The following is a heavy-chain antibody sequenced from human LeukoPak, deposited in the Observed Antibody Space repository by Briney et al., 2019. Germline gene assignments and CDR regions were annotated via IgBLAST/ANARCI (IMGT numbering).Heavy chain of an antibody. CDR3: INYDSSGYYFPTIDY. D-gene: IGHD3-22*01. V-gene: IGHV4-39*01. J-gene: IGHJ4*02. Sequence: SKTLSLTCTVSGGSISSSSYYWGWIRQPPGKGLEWIGSIYYSGSTYYNPSLKSRVTISVDTSKNQFSLKLSSVTAADTAVYYCINYDSSGYYFPTIDYWGQGTLVTVSS. CDR2: IYYSGST. CDR1: GGSISSSSYY.